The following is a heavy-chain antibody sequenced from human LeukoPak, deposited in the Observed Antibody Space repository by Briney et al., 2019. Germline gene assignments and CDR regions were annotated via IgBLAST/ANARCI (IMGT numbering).Heavy chain of an antibody. CDR2: IYYSGST. V-gene: IGHV4-59*08. D-gene: IGHD3-22*01. CDR3: ARGFDSSGYYYLDY. Sequence: SETLSLTCTVSGGSISSYYWSWIRQPPGKELEWIGYIYYSGSTNYNPSLKSRVTISVDTSKNQFSLKLSSVTAADTAVYYCARGFDSSGYYYLDYWGQGTLVTVSS. CDR1: GGSISSYY. J-gene: IGHJ4*02.